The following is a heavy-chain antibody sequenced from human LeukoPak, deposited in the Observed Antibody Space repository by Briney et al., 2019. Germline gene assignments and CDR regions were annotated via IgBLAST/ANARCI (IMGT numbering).Heavy chain of an antibody. CDR2: ISAYNGNT. V-gene: IGHV1-18*01. CDR1: GYTFTSYG. D-gene: IGHD3-22*01. CDR3: ARDRYYYDSSGYIATFDY. Sequence: ASVKVSCKASGYTFTSYGISWVRQAPGQGLEWMGWISAYNGNTNYAQKLQGRVTMTTDTSTSTAYMELRSLRSDDTAVYYCARDRYYYDSSGYIATFDYWGQGTLVTVSS. J-gene: IGHJ4*02.